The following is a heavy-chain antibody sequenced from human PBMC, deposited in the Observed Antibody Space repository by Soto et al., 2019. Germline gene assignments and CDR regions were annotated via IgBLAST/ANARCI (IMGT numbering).Heavy chain of an antibody. V-gene: IGHV4-61*01. J-gene: IGHJ4*02. CDR1: GGSVSSGSYY. CDR3: ASSPDFDY. Sequence: KTSETLSLTCTVSGGSVSSGSYYWSWIRQPPGKGLEWIGYIYYSGSTNYNPSLKSRVTISVDTSKNQFSLKLSSVTAADTAVYYCASSPDFDYWGQGTLVTVSS. CDR2: IYYSGST.